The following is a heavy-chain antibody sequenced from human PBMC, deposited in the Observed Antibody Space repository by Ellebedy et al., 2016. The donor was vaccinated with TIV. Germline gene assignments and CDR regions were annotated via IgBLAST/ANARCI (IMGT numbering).Heavy chain of an antibody. CDR3: ANFVGH. J-gene: IGHJ4*02. CDR2: IKYDSDI. CDR1: GFTFSSHA. Sequence: GGSLRLSXAASGFTFSSHAMNWVRQAPGKGLEWVSVIKYDSDIHYADSVKGRFTISRDNSKTTLYLQMNRLRAEDTALYYCANFVGHWGQGTLVTVSS. D-gene: IGHD3-9*01. V-gene: IGHV3-21*04.